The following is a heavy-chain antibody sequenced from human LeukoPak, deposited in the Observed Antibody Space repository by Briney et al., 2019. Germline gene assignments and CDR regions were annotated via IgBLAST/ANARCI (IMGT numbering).Heavy chain of an antibody. Sequence: PSETLSLTCTVSGGSIRSYYWSWIRQPPGKGLEWIGSIYYSGSTYYNPSLKSRVTISVHTSKNQFSLKLTSVAAADTAVYYCARHRRHYDISTGYYAGPLDIWGQGTKVTVSS. D-gene: IGHD3-9*01. V-gene: IGHV4-39*01. J-gene: IGHJ3*02. CDR3: ARHRRHYDISTGYYAGPLDI. CDR2: IYYSGST. CDR1: GGSIRSYY.